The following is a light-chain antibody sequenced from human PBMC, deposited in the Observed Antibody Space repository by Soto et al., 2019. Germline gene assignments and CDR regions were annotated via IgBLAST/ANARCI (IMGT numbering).Light chain of an antibody. J-gene: IGKJ4*01. CDR1: QGVTRK. CDR2: GAS. CDR3: EQYHTLPIT. Sequence: EIIMSQSPATLSVTAGERVTLSCMASQGVTRKLAWYQHNPGHAPKLLISGASAGATCIPATFSGSGSGSEFTLTISSLQSEDCAIYYCEQYHTLPITFGGGTKVDVK. V-gene: IGKV3-15*01.